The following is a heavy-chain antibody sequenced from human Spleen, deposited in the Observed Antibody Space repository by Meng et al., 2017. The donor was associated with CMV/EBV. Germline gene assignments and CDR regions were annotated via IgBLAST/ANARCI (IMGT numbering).Heavy chain of an antibody. Sequence: ASVKDSCKTSGYNFISDGIRWVRQAPGQGLEWMGWISTFNGDTNYAQKIQGRATMTTDTYTSTAYMELRVLGADDTAVYYRARGYCSRTSCYVDYYYGLDVWGQGTTVTVSS. CDR1: GYNFISDG. CDR3: ARGYCSRTSCYVDYYYGLDV. D-gene: IGHD2-2*01. J-gene: IGHJ6*02. V-gene: IGHV1-18*01. CDR2: ISTFNGDT.